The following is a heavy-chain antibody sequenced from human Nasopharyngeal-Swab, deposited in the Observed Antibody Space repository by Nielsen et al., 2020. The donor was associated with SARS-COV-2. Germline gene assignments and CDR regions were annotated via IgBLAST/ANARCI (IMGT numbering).Heavy chain of an antibody. D-gene: IGHD4-11*01. CDR3: ARRGAGTTVFYYHVMGV. V-gene: IGHV5-10-1*01. CDR1: GYNFFDFW. J-gene: IGHJ6*02. CDR2: IDPSDAHT. Sequence: GESLKISCQASGYNFFDFWINWVRQMPGKGLEWMGRIDPSDAHTDYNPSFQGHVTISIDESTRTAYLQWSSLKSSDTAVYYCARRGAGTTVFYYHVMGVWGQGTTVSVSS.